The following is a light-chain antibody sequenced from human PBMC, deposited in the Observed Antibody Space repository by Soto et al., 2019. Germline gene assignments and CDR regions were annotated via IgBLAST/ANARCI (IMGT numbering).Light chain of an antibody. CDR1: HSVSSSY. CDR3: QQYGSSPPST. J-gene: IGKJ5*01. V-gene: IGKV3-20*01. CDR2: GAS. Sequence: EIVLTQSPGTLSLSPGERATLSCRASHSVSSSYLAWYQQKPGQAPRLLIYGASIRATGIPARFSGSGSATAFTLTIIRLEPEDFAVYYCQQYGSSPPSTFGQGTRLEIK.